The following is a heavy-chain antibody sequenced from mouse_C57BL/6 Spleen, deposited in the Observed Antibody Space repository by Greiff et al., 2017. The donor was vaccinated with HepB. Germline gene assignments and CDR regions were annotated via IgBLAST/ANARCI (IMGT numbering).Heavy chain of an antibody. CDR2: IHPGDGDT. CDR3: ARDIYGGIYYTIGY. CDR1: GYAFSSSW. V-gene: IGHV1-82*01. Sequence: QVQLQQSGPELVKPGASVKISCKASGYAFSSSWMNWVKQRPGKGLEWIGRIHPGDGDTNYNGKFKGKATLTADKSSSTAYMQLSGLTSEDSAVYFCARDIYGGIYYTIGYWGQGTSVTVSS. J-gene: IGHJ4*01. D-gene: IGHD1-1*01.